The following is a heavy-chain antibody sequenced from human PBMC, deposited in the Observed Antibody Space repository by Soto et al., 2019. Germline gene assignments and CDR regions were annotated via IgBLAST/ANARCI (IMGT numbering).Heavy chain of an antibody. Sequence: SVKVSCKASGGTFSSYAISWVGQAPGQGLEWIGGIIPIFGTAHYAQKFQGRVTITADESTSTAYMELSSLRSEDTAMYYCARGEWEPFFDYWGQGTLVTVS. CDR3: ARGEWEPFFDY. CDR1: GGTFSSYA. J-gene: IGHJ4*02. CDR2: IIPIFGTA. V-gene: IGHV1-69*13. D-gene: IGHD1-26*01.